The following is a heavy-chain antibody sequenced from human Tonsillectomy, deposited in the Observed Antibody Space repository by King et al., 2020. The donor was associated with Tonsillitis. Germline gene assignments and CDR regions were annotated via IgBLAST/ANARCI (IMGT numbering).Heavy chain of an antibody. Sequence: QLQESGPGLVKPSQTLSLTCTVSGGSISSGDYYWSWIRQPPGKGLEWIGNIYYSGTTYYNPSLKSRVNISEDTSKSQFSLKLGSVTAADTAVYYCARVSDVDTAYGISYYFDYWGQGTLVTVSS. D-gene: IGHD5-18*01. J-gene: IGHJ4*02. CDR3: ARVSDVDTAYGISYYFDY. CDR1: GGSISSGDYY. V-gene: IGHV4-30-4*01. CDR2: IYYSGTT.